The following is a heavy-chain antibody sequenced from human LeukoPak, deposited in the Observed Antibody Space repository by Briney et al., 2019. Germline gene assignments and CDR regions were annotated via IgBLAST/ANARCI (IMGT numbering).Heavy chain of an antibody. D-gene: IGHD4/OR15-4a*01. CDR1: GFNISNAW. CDR2: LKSKADGGTI. Sequence: GGSLRLSCEALGFNISNAWMSWVRQTPGKGLEWVGRLKSKADGGTIDFAAPVTDRFTISRDDSKNLMHLQLNSLKTEDSGVYFCTTDRLFFQHCGQGTVVTVS. V-gene: IGHV3-15*01. J-gene: IGHJ1*01. CDR3: TTDRLFFQH.